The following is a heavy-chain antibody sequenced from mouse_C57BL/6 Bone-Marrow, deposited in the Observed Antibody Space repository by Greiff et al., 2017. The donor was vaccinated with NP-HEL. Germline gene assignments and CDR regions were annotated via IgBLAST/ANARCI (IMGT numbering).Heavy chain of an antibody. CDR1: GFTFSDYY. Sequence: EVMLVESGGGLVQPGGSLKLSCAASGFTFSDYYMYWVRQTPEKRLEWVAYISNGGGSTYYPDTFKGRFTISRDNAKNTLYLQMSRLKSEDTAMYYCARRDYGSSLLDYWGQGTTLTVSS. V-gene: IGHV5-12*01. CDR3: ARRDYGSSLLDY. D-gene: IGHD1-1*01. CDR2: ISNGGGST. J-gene: IGHJ2*01.